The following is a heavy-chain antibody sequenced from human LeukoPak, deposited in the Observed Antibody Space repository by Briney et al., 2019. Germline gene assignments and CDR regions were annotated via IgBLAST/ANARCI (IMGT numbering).Heavy chain of an antibody. CDR3: ARKSLGIVATTFDY. V-gene: IGHV4-39*07. CDR2: MYYSGNT. D-gene: IGHD5-12*01. CDR1: GGSISSSSYY. Sequence: PSEPLSLTCTVSGGSISSSSYYWGWIRQSPGKGLEWIGSMYYSGNTYYNPSLKSRVTMSVDTSKNQFSLKLSSVTAADTAVYYCARKSLGIVATTFDYWGQGTLVTVSS. J-gene: IGHJ4*02.